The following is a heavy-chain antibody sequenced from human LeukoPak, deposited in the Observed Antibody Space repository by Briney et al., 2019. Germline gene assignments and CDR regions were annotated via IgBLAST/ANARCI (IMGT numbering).Heavy chain of an antibody. CDR3: ARTTGGPASTWAFDI. D-gene: IGHD6-13*01. J-gene: IGHJ3*02. Sequence: GGSLRLSCAASGFTFSTYWMHWVRQAPGKGLVWVSRISSDGSATTYADSMKGRFAVSRDNAKNTLYLQLSSLRAEDTAIYYCARTTGGPASTWAFDIWGQGTMVTVS. CDR1: GFTFSTYW. V-gene: IGHV3-74*01. CDR2: ISSDGSAT.